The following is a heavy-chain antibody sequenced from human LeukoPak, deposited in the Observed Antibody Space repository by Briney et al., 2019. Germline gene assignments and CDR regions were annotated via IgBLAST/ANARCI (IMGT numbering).Heavy chain of an antibody. CDR3: ARDWSRYYDTIRPPAGYAFDI. Sequence: GGSLRLSCAASGFTFSSYSMNWVRQAPGKGLEWVANIKQDGSEKYYVDSVKGRFTISRDNAKNSLYLQMNSLRAEDTAVYYCARDWSRYYDTIRPPAGYAFDIWGQGTMVTVSS. CDR2: IKQDGSEK. CDR1: GFTFSSYS. J-gene: IGHJ3*02. V-gene: IGHV3-7*01. D-gene: IGHD3-9*01.